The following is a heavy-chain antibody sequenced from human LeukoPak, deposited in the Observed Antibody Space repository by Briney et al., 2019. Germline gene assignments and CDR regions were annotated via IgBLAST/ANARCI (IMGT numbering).Heavy chain of an antibody. D-gene: IGHD3-10*01. CDR3: ARQSYYYGSGSYCTFFDY. J-gene: IGHJ4*02. CDR1: GGSISSYY. Sequence: SETLSLTCTVSGGSISSYYWSWIRQPPGKGLEWIGEINHSGSTNYNPSLKSRVTISVDTSKNQFSLKLSSVTAADTAVYYCARQSYYYGSGSYCTFFDYWGQGTLVTVSS. V-gene: IGHV4-34*01. CDR2: INHSGST.